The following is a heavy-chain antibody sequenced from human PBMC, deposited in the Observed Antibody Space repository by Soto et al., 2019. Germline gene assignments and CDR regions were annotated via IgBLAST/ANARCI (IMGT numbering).Heavy chain of an antibody. CDR2: IYYSGST. D-gene: IGHD3-10*01. CDR1: GDSIRSYY. Sequence: SETLSLTCTVSGDSIRSYYWTWIRQPPGKGLEWIGYIYYSGSTNYNPSLKSRVTISIDTSKNQFSLKLSSVTAADTAVYYCARGLSIRGVIITYSWFDSWGQGILVTVSS. CDR3: ARGLSIRGVIITYSWFDS. V-gene: IGHV4-59*01. J-gene: IGHJ5*01.